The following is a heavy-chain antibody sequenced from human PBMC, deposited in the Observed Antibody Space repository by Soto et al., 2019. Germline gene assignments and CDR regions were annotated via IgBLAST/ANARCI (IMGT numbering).Heavy chain of an antibody. CDR3: AREGGLAYCGGDCLYNWFDP. CDR1: GGSISSGDYY. Sequence: SETLSLTCTVSGGSISSGDYYWSWVRQHPGKGLEWIGYRSYSGSTYYNPSLKSRVTIVVDTSRNQFSLRLRAVTAADTAVYYCAREGGLAYCGGDCLYNWFDPWGQGTLVTVSS. CDR2: RSYSGST. V-gene: IGHV4-31*03. J-gene: IGHJ5*02. D-gene: IGHD2-21*02.